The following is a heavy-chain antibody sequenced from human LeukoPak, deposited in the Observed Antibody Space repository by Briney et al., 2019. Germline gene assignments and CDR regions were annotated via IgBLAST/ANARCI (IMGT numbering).Heavy chain of an antibody. CDR2: INHSGST. Sequence: SETLSLTCAVYGGSFSGYYWSWIRQPPGKGLEWVGEINHSGSTNYNPSLKSRVTISVDTSKNQFSLKLSSVTAADTAVYYCARSHTPQYYYDSSGLYYWGQGTLVTVSS. V-gene: IGHV4-34*01. CDR1: GGSFSGYY. CDR3: ARSHTPQYYYDSSGLYY. J-gene: IGHJ4*02. D-gene: IGHD3-22*01.